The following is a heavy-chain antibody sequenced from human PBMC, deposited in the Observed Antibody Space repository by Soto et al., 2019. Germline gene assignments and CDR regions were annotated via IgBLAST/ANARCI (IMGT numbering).Heavy chain of an antibody. J-gene: IGHJ2*01. V-gene: IGHV4-28*01. Sequence: QVQLQESGPGLVKPSDTLSLTCAVSGYSISSSNWWGWIRQPPGKGLEWIGYIYYSGSTYYNPSLKRRVTMSVDTSKNQFSLKLSSVTAVDTAVYYCARNRYSSGWYEIDLWGRGTLVTVSS. CDR2: IYYSGST. CDR1: GYSISSSNW. CDR3: ARNRYSSGWYEIDL. D-gene: IGHD6-19*01.